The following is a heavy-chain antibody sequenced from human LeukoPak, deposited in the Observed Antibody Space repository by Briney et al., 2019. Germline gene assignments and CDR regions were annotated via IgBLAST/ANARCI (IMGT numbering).Heavy chain of an antibody. D-gene: IGHD4-17*01. CDR1: GDSISSGYF. V-gene: IGHV4-38-2*02. CDR3: ARDRAYGVSDY. CDR2: IYQSGRT. Sequence: SETLSLTCTVSGDSISSGYFWGWIRQPPGKGLEWIGSIYQSGRTFYNPSLKSRLIISVDTSKNQFSLNLISVTAADTAVYYCARDRAYGVSDYWGQGTLVTVSS. J-gene: IGHJ4*02.